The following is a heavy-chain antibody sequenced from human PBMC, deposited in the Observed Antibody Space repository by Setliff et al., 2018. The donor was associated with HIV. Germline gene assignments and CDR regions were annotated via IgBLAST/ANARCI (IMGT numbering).Heavy chain of an antibody. V-gene: IGHV4-61*02. Sequence: PSETLSLTCAVSGGSISSGSYFWTWIRQPAGKGLEWIGRIYTNGGTNYSPSLKSRVTMSLDTSKNQFSLKLNSVTAADTAVYYCARGPGARNNEAFDIWGQGTMVTVSS. J-gene: IGHJ3*02. CDR3: ARGPGARNNEAFDI. CDR1: GGSISSGSYF. CDR2: IYTNGGT. D-gene: IGHD1-1*01.